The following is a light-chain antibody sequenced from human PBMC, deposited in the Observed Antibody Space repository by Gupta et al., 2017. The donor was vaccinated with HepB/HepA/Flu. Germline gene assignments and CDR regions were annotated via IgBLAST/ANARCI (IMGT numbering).Light chain of an antibody. V-gene: IGLV2-11*01. CDR1: SSNVGGYNY. CDR2: DVT. CDR3: SSYTGSVL. J-gene: IGLJ2*01. Sequence: QSALTQPHSVSGSPELSVTISCTGSSSNVGGYNYVSWYQQHPGKAPKLMIYDVTRRPSGVPDRFSGSKSGNTASLTISGLQAEDEADYYCSSYTGSVLFGGGTKLTVV.